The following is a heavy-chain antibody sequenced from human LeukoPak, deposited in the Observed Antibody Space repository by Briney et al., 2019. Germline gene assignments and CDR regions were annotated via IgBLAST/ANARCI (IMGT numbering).Heavy chain of an antibody. CDR2: ISTSTSFI. CDR1: GFTFSSYN. V-gene: IGHV3-21*01. J-gene: IGHJ3*02. Sequence: KTGGSLRLSCAASGFTFSSYNMNWVRQAPGKGLEWVSSISTSTSFIFYADSMKDRFTISRDNAKNSLYLQMSSLRAEDTAVYYCARVSSPSSNDAFDIWGQGTMVTVSS. D-gene: IGHD2-2*01. CDR3: ARVSSPSSNDAFDI.